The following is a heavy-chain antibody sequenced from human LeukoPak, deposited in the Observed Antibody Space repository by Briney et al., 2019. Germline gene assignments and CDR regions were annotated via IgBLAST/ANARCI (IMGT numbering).Heavy chain of an antibody. J-gene: IGHJ4*02. CDR1: GYTFTSYG. D-gene: IGHD6-13*01. Sequence: ASVKVSCKASGYTFTSYGISWVRQAPGQRLEWMGWINAGNGNTKYSQKFQGRVTITRDTSASTAYMELSSLRSEDTAVYYCASISSSWYHQHDYWGQGTLVTVSS. CDR3: ASISSSWYHQHDY. CDR2: INAGNGNT. V-gene: IGHV1-3*01.